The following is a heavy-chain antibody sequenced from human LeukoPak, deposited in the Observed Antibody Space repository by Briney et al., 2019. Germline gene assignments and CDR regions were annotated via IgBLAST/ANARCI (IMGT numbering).Heavy chain of an antibody. D-gene: IGHD3-22*01. V-gene: IGHV1-2*06. Sequence: GASVKVSCKASGYTFTGYYMHWVRQAPGQGLEWMGRINPNSGGTNYAQKFQGRVTMTRDTSISTAYMELSRLRSDDTAVYYCARPYESSAFLPFDYWGQGTLVTVSS. CDR1: GYTFTGYY. CDR3: ARPYESSAFLPFDY. J-gene: IGHJ4*02. CDR2: INPNSGGT.